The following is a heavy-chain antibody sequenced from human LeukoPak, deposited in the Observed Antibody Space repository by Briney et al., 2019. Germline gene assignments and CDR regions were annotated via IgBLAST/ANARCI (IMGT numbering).Heavy chain of an antibody. CDR2: ISYHGSNK. CDR1: GFTFSNYV. Sequence: GGSLRLSCEASGFTFSNYVMHWVRQAPGKGLEWVAGISYHGSNKYYAESVKGRFTISRDNAKNSLYLQMNSLRAEDTALYYCAKGKWYSGTYHFDYWGQGTLVTVSS. V-gene: IGHV3-30-3*01. J-gene: IGHJ4*02. CDR3: AKGKWYSGTYHFDY. D-gene: IGHD1-26*01.